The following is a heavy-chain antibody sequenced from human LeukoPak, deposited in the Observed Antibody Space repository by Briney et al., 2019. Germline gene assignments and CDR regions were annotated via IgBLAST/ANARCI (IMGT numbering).Heavy chain of an antibody. J-gene: IGHJ4*02. Sequence: SETLSLTCAVSGYSISSGYHWGWIRQRPGKGLEWIGSIYHRGNTYYNPSLKSRVTLSVDTSKNQFFLKLTSVTAADTAAYYCARVNWLFDYWGQGTLVTVSS. D-gene: IGHD1-20*01. CDR3: ARVNWLFDY. CDR2: IYHRGNT. CDR1: GYSISSGYH. V-gene: IGHV4-38-2*01.